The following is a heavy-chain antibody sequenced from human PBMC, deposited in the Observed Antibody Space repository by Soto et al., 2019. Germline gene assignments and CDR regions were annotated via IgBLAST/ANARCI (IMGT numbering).Heavy chain of an antibody. J-gene: IGHJ5*02. D-gene: IGHD2-2*01. CDR3: ARVVGYCSSTSCNYNWFDP. Sequence: SVKVSCKASGGTFSSYTISWVRQAPGQGLEWMGRIIPILGIANYAQKFQGRVTITADKSTSTAYMELSSLRSEDTAVYYCARVVGYCSSTSCNYNWFDPWGQGTLVTVAS. CDR1: GGTFSSYT. CDR2: IIPILGIA. V-gene: IGHV1-69*02.